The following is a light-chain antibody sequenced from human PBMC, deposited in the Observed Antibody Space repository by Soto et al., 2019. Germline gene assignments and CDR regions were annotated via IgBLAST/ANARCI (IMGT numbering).Light chain of an antibody. CDR1: QSVSSN. CDR3: QHYNIWPPWT. J-gene: IGKJ1*01. V-gene: IGKV3-15*01. Sequence: EIVMTQSPATLSVSPGERATLSCRASQSVSSNLAWYQQKPGQAPRLLIYGASTRATGIPARFSGSGSVTPFTLSISSLQSEDFAVYYCQHYNIWPPWTFGQGTKVDIK. CDR2: GAS.